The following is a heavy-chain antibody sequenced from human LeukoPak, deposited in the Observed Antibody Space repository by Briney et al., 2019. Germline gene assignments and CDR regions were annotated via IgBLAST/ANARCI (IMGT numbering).Heavy chain of an antibody. CDR3: ARKGLGGELGGFDY. CDR2: ISRSGSTK. Sequence: GGSLRLSCAASGFTFSDYNMRWIRQAPGKGLEWVSSISRSGSTKYYADSVKGRFTISRDNAKNSLYLQMNSLRVEDTALYYCARKGLGGELGGFDYWGQGTLVTVSS. V-gene: IGHV3-11*01. CDR1: GFTFSDYN. D-gene: IGHD1-26*01. J-gene: IGHJ4*02.